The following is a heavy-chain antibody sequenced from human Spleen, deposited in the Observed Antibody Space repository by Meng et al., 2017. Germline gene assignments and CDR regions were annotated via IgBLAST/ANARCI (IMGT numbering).Heavy chain of an antibody. Sequence: GESLKISCAASGFSVSHNYMSWVRQTSEKGLEWIGRIETKYSSYATSYAASVRGRFTISRDDSINTAYLQMNSLKTEDTALYYCTIYTSGHIWGQGTMV. CDR1: GFSVSHNY. CDR3: TIYTSGHI. CDR2: IETKYSSYAT. J-gene: IGHJ3*02. D-gene: IGHD6-19*01. V-gene: IGHV3-73*01.